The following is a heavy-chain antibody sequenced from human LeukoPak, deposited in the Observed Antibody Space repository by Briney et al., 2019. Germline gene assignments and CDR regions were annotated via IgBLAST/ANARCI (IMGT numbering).Heavy chain of an antibody. CDR2: IYNGGST. CDR1: GFTVSSNY. CDR3: ATNGLWFGELSGYFDY. J-gene: IGHJ4*02. V-gene: IGHV3-66*01. Sequence: GGSLRLSCAASGFTVSSNYMSWVRQAPGKGLEWVAVIYNGGSTYYPDSVKGRFTISRDNSKNTLYLQMNSLRAEDTAVYYCATNGLWFGELSGYFDYWGQGTLVTVSS. D-gene: IGHD3-10*01.